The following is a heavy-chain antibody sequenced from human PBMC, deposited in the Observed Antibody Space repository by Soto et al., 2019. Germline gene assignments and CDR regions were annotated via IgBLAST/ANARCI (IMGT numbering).Heavy chain of an antibody. CDR3: ARSNGDISIFRLFSYYFDF. V-gene: IGHV1-69*13. Sequence: GDPEKVSCKASGGSISSSAISWVRQAPGQGLEWMGGIIPIFGTANYAQKFQGRVTITAEESTSRAYMELSSLRSEDTAVYYWARSNGDISIFRLFSYYFDFWCQGPLVTL. J-gene: IGHJ4*02. CDR1: GGSISSSA. D-gene: IGHD3-3*01. CDR2: IIPIFGTA.